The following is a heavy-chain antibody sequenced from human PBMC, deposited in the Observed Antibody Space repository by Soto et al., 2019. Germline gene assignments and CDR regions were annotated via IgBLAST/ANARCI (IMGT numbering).Heavy chain of an antibody. D-gene: IGHD5-18*01. CDR2: IYHSGST. J-gene: IGHJ4*02. Sequence: SETLSLTCAVSGYSISSGYYWGWIRQPPGKGLEWIGSIYHSGSTYYNPSLKSRVTISVDTSKNQFSLKLSSVTAADTAVYYCASTAMVIGAPYYWGQGTLVTVSS. V-gene: IGHV4-38-2*01. CDR1: GYSISSGYY. CDR3: ASTAMVIGAPYY.